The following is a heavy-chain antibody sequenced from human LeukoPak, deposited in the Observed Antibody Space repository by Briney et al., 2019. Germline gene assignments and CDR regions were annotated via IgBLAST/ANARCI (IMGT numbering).Heavy chain of an antibody. D-gene: IGHD3-3*01. J-gene: IGHJ6*02. V-gene: IGHV3-30*18. CDR2: ISYDGSNK. CDR1: GFTFGSYG. Sequence: GRSLRLSCAASGFTFGSYGMHWVRQAPGKGLEWVAVISYDGSNKYYADSVKGRFTISRDNSKNTLYLQMNSLRAEDTAVYYCAKDTETLEWLIQLSYGMDVWGQGTTVTVSS. CDR3: AKDTETLEWLIQLSYGMDV.